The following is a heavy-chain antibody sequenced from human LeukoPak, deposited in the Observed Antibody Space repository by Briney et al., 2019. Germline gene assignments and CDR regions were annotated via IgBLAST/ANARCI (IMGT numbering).Heavy chain of an antibody. CDR2: VYYTGNT. J-gene: IGHJ6*02. V-gene: IGHV4-59*12. Sequence: PSETLSLTCNVSGGSISSYYWSWIRQPPGKGLEWIGYVYYTGNTNYNPSLKSRVTMSVDTSKNQFSLKLSSVTAADTAVYYCATGLVKGYYYYGMDVWGQGTTVTVSS. CDR3: ATGLVKGYYYYGMDV. CDR1: GGSISSYY. D-gene: IGHD3-9*01.